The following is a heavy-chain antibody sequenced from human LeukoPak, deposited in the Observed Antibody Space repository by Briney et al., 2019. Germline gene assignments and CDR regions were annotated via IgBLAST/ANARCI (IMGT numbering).Heavy chain of an antibody. V-gene: IGHV3-23*01. CDR1: GFTFSSYA. CDR3: ATVPRLWGLLF. Sequence: GRSLRLSCAASGFTFSSYAMSWVREAPGQGLGWVSGISGSGGSTYYADSVKGRFTISRDNSKNTLYLQMNSLSPRDASVLLCATVPRLWGLLFWG. J-gene: IGHJ6*01. D-gene: IGHD1-26*01. CDR2: ISGSGGST.